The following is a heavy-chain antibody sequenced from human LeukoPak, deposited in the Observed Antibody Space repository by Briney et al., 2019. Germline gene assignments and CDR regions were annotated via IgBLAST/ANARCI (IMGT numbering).Heavy chain of an antibody. CDR2: ITYDGYYK. J-gene: IGHJ4*02. D-gene: IGHD3-10*01. CDR3: ARDLSPVVRASPMGY. V-gene: IGHV3-30*03. Sequence: GGTLRLSCAASGFTFTNYGMHWVRQAPGKGLEWVALITYDGYYKYYSDSVKGRFTISSDTSKNTLYLQMNSLRAEDTAVYYCARDLSPVVRASPMGYWGQGTPVTVSS. CDR1: GFTFTNYG.